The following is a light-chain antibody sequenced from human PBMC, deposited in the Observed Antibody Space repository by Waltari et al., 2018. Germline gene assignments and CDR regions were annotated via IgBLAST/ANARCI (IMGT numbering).Light chain of an antibody. CDR2: LGS. CDR1: QSFLHSNGYNY. Sequence: DIVMTQSPLSLPVTPGERASFSCRSSQSFLHSNGYNYLDWYLQKPGQSPQLLIYLGSNRASGVPDRFSGSGSGTDFTLKISRVEAEDVGVYYCMQALQTPPTFGGGTKVEIK. J-gene: IGKJ4*01. CDR3: MQALQTPPT. V-gene: IGKV2-28*01.